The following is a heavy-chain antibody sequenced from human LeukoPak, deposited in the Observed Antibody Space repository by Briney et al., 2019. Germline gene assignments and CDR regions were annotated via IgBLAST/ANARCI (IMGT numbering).Heavy chain of an antibody. CDR3: AKDRCSNGIGCYYYYMEV. V-gene: IGHV3-7*01. CDR1: GFTFNRYW. Sequence: GGSLRLSCAASGFTFNRYWMSWVRQAPGKELQWVANIKQDGSAKYYVDSVKGRFTISRDNAKNSLYLQMNSLRTEDTAVYYCAKDRCSNGIGCYYYYMEVWGKGTTVTISS. CDR2: IKQDGSAK. D-gene: IGHD2-8*01. J-gene: IGHJ6*03.